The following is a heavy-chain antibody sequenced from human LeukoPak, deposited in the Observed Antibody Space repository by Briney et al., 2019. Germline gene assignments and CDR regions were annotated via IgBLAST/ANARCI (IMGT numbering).Heavy chain of an antibody. Sequence: PSETLSLTCSVSGYSISSGYYWGWIRQPPGKGLEWIGVVYRTGNAYYNPSLKSRVTISMDTSKNQFSLNLTSVTAADTAVYFCAKARGYGSGYFEYWGQGILVPVSS. CDR3: AKARGYGSGYFEY. CDR1: GYSISSGYY. J-gene: IGHJ4*02. V-gene: IGHV4-38-2*02. CDR2: VYRTGNA. D-gene: IGHD3-10*01.